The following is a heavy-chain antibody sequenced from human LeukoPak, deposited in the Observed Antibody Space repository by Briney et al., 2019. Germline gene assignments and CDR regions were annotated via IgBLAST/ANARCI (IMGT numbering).Heavy chain of an antibody. D-gene: IGHD5-18*01. Sequence: GGSLRLSCAASGSTVSSNYMSWVRQAPGKGLEWVSVIYSGGSTYYADSVKGRFTISRDNSKNTLYLQMNSLRAEDTAVYYCARYYSYRTGGIFDYWGQGTLVTVSS. CDR2: IYSGGST. J-gene: IGHJ4*02. CDR1: GSTVSSNY. CDR3: ARYYSYRTGGIFDY. V-gene: IGHV3-66*02.